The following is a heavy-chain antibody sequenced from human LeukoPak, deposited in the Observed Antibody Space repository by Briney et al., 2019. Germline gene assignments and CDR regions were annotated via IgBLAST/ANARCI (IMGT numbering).Heavy chain of an antibody. CDR1: GGSFSDSF. Sequence: SETLSLTCGVYGGSFSDSFWSWIRQPPGKGLEWIGQIHNRGSTNLNPSLRSRVTISEDTSKKQFSLKLSSVTAADTAVYYCARHGGYYFDFWGQGTLVTVSS. V-gene: IGHV4-34*01. CDR2: IHNRGST. CDR3: ARHGGYYFDF. J-gene: IGHJ4*02. D-gene: IGHD3-16*01.